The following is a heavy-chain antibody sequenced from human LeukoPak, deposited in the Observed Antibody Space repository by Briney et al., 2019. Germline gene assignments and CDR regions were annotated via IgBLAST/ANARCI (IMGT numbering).Heavy chain of an antibody. CDR1: GFTFSSYA. Sequence: PGRSLRLSCAASGFTFSSYAMHWVRQAPGKGLEWVAVISYDGSNKYYADSVKGRFTISRDNSKNTLYLQMNSLRAEDTAVYYCARSDYGDYGYFDYWGQGTLVTVSS. J-gene: IGHJ4*02. D-gene: IGHD4-17*01. CDR2: ISYDGSNK. V-gene: IGHV3-30-3*01. CDR3: ARSDYGDYGYFDY.